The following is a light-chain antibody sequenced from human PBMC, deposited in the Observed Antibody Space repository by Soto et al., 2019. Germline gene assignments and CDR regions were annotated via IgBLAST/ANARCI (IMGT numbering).Light chain of an antibody. V-gene: IGLV2-14*01. CDR1: SSDVGNYIF. CDR3: VSYTTSASYV. CDR2: DIN. Sequence: QSVLTRPASLSGSPGQSITISCPGTSSDVGNYIFVSWYRQHPGKAPKLMIYDINNRPSGVSNRFSGSKSGNTASLTISGLQAEDEADYYCVSYTTSASYVFGTGTKVTVL. J-gene: IGLJ1*01.